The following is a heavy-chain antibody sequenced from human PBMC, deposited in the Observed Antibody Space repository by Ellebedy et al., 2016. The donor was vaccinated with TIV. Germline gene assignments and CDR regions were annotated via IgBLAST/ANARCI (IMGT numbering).Heavy chain of an antibody. CDR1: GGSLSRYF. CDR3: ARARGQHLYGSGSYFTD. J-gene: IGHJ4*02. CDR2: INASGTT. D-gene: IGHD3-10*01. V-gene: IGHV4-34*01. Sequence: MPSETLSLPCAVYGGSLSRYFWSWIRQAPGRGPEWIGEINASGTTNYNPSLKTRVTMLVDTSKTQFSLRLTYVTASDTAVYYCARARGQHLYGSGSYFTDWGQGEMVTVSS.